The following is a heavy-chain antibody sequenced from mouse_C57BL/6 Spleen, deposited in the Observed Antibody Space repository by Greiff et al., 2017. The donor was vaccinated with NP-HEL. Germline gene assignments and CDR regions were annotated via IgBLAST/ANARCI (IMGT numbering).Heavy chain of an antibody. J-gene: IGHJ3*01. Sequence: EVQLVESGGGLVKPGGSLKLSCAASGFTFSSYAMSWVRQTPEKRLEWVATISDGGSYTYYPDNVKGRFTMSRDNAKNNLYLQMSHLKSEDTAMYYCAREGDYSNFAWFAYWGQGTLVTVSA. CDR3: AREGDYSNFAWFAY. V-gene: IGHV5-4*01. CDR1: GFTFSSYA. CDR2: ISDGGSYT. D-gene: IGHD2-5*01.